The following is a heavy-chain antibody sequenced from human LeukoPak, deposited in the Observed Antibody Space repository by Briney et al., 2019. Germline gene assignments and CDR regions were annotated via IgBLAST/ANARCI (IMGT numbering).Heavy chain of an antibody. CDR3: ARGRRQQLLRRNWFDP. Sequence: ASVKVSCKASGYTFTSYDINLVRQATGQGLEWMGWMNPNSDNTGYAQKFQGRVTMTRNTSISTAYMELSSLRSEDTAVYYCARGRRQQLLRRNWFDPWGQGTLVTVSS. V-gene: IGHV1-8*01. D-gene: IGHD6-13*01. CDR1: GYTFTSYD. J-gene: IGHJ5*02. CDR2: MNPNSDNT.